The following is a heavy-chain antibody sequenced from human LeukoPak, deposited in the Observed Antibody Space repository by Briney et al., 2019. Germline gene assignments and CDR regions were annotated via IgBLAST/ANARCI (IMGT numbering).Heavy chain of an antibody. V-gene: IGHV3-23*01. CDR2: ISGSGGST. D-gene: IGHD2-2*02. CDR3: ASRLVVPAATPFDY. CDR1: GFTFSSYA. J-gene: IGHJ4*02. Sequence: PGGSLRLSGAASGFTFSSYAMSWVRQAPGKGLEWVSAISGSGGSTYYADSVKGRFTISRDNSKNTLYLQMNSLRAEDTAVYYCASRLVVPAATPFDYWGQGTLVTVSS.